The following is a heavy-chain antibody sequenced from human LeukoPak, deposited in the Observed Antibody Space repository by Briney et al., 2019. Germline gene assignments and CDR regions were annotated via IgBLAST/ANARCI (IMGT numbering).Heavy chain of an antibody. CDR3: ARIAIRSGYWDY. Sequence: SETLSLTCAVYGGSFSGYYWSWVRQPPGKGLEWIGEINHSGSTNYNPSLKSRVTISVDTSKNQFSLKLSSVTAADTAVYYCARIAIRSGYWDYWGQGTLVTVSS. V-gene: IGHV4-34*01. J-gene: IGHJ4*02. CDR2: INHSGST. CDR1: GGSFSGYY. D-gene: IGHD3-22*01.